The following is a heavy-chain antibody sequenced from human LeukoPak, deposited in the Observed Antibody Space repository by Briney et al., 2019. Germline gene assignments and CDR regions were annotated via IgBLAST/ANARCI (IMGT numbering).Heavy chain of an antibody. CDR1: GFTFDDHA. CDR3: PRDMLLEDAFDI. V-gene: IGHV3-20*04. J-gene: IGHJ3*02. CDR2: INWNGGST. Sequence: GGSLRLSCEVSGFTFDDHAINWVRQAPGKGLEWVANINWNGGSTGYGDSVKGRFTISRDNTKNSVFLQMHSLRGDDTALYYCPRDMLLEDAFDIWGQGTMVIVSS. D-gene: IGHD3-10*02.